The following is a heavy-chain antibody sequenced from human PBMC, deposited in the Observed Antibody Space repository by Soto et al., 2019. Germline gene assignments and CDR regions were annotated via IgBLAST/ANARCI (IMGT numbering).Heavy chain of an antibody. J-gene: IGHJ3*02. V-gene: IGHV3-30*18. CDR2: ISYDGNNK. CDR1: GFTFSSYG. CDR3: AKDIYYYDSSGFRFDAFDI. Sequence: QVQLVESGGGVVQPGRSLRLSCAASGFTFSSYGVHWVRQAPGKGLEWVAVISYDGNNKYYADSVKGRFTISRDNSKNTLYLRVNSLIAEDTAVYYCAKDIYYYDSSGFRFDAFDIWGQGTMVTVSS. D-gene: IGHD3-22*01.